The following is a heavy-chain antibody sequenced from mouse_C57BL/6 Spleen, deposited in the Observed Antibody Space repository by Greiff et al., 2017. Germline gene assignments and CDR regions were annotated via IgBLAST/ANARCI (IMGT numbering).Heavy chain of an antibody. J-gene: IGHJ1*03. D-gene: IGHD2-5*01. CDR2: IGPGSGST. CDR3: ARFDSNYPYWYFDV. Sequence: VQLVESGAELVKPGASVKISCKASGYTFTDYYINWVKQRPGQGLEWIGKIGPGSGSTYYNEKFQGKATLTADKSSSTAYMQRSSLSSEDSAVYFGARFDSNYPYWYFDVWGTGTTVTGSS. V-gene: IGHV1-77*01. CDR1: GYTFTDYY.